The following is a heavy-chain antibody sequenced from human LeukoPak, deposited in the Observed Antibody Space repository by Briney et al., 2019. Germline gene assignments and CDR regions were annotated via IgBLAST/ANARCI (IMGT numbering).Heavy chain of an antibody. CDR2: ISNSGGST. Sequence: GGSLRLSCAASGFTFSSYTMTWVRQAPGKGLEWVSAISNSGGSTYYADSVKGRSTISRDNSKNTLYLQMNSLRAEDTAIYYCARRDYGDFFWGQGTLVTVSS. J-gene: IGHJ4*02. V-gene: IGHV3-23*01. CDR3: ARRDYGDFF. CDR1: GFTFSSYT. D-gene: IGHD4-17*01.